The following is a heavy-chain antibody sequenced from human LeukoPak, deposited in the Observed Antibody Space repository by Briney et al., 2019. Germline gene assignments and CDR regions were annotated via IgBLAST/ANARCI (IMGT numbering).Heavy chain of an antibody. J-gene: IGHJ4*02. CDR3: ARDRGYSNYYDY. CDR2: ISKTSNTR. CDR1: GFTFSSHG. Sequence: GGSLRLSCAASGFTFSSHGMNWVRQTPGKGLEWVSYISKTSNTRDYADSVKGRFTISRDNDKNSLSLQMNSLRNEDTAVYYCARDRGYSNYYDYWGQGTLVTVSS. V-gene: IGHV3-48*02. D-gene: IGHD5-12*01.